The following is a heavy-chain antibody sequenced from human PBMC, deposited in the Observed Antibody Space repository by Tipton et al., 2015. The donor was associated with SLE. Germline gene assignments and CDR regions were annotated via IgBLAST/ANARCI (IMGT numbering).Heavy chain of an antibody. CDR2: IYTSGST. CDR1: GGSIRNYY. CDR3: ARRSDGDAFDI. Sequence: LRLSCTVSGGSIRNYYWSWIRQPAGKGLEWIGRIYTSGSTSGRTNYNPSLKSRVAISVDTSKNQFSLELRSVTAADTAFYYCARRSDGDAFDIWGQGTMVNVSS. V-gene: IGHV4-4*07. J-gene: IGHJ3*02.